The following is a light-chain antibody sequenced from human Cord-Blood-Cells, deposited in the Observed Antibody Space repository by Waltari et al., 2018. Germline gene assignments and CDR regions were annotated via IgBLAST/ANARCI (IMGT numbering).Light chain of an antibody. V-gene: IGLV2-11*01. CDR2: DVS. CDR3: CSYAGSYTYV. CDR1: SSDVGGYNY. Sequence: QSALTQPRSVSGSPGQSVTTPCTGTSSDVGGYNYVFWYQQHPGKAPNLMIHDVSKRHSVVPDRFSGSKSGNTASLTISGLQAEDEADYYCCSYAGSYTYVFGPGTKVTVL. J-gene: IGLJ1*01.